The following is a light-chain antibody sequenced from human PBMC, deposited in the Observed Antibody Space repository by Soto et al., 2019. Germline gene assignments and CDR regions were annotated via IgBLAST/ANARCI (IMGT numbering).Light chain of an antibody. Sequence: EIVLTQSPGTLSLSPGERATLSCRASQSVSSNHLAWYQQKPGQAPRLLIYGASTRASGIPDRFSGSGSGTDFTLIISRLEPEDFAIYYCQQYGGVPYTFGQGTKLEIK. J-gene: IGKJ2*01. CDR2: GAS. CDR3: QQYGGVPYT. CDR1: QSVSSNH. V-gene: IGKV3-20*01.